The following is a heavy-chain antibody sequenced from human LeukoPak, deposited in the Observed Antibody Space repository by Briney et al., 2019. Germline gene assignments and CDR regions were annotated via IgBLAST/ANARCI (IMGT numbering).Heavy chain of an antibody. V-gene: IGHV3-74*01. CDR2: INSDGSST. CDR3: ARDRPLGDYGDLLDY. Sequence: PGGSLRLSCAASGFTFSSYWMHWVRQAPGKGLVWVSRINSDGSSTSYADSVKGRFTISRDNAKNTLYLQMNSLRAEDAAVYYCARDRPLGDYGDLLDYWGQGTLVTVSS. D-gene: IGHD4-17*01. CDR1: GFTFSSYW. J-gene: IGHJ4*02.